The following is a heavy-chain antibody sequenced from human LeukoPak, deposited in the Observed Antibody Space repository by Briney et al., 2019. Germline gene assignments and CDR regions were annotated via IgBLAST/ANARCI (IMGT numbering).Heavy chain of an antibody. V-gene: IGHV3-30*02. D-gene: IGHD2-2*01. CDR1: GFTFSSYG. J-gene: IGHJ5*02. CDR2: IRYDGSNK. CDR3: AEEKDIVVVPAAQPFDP. Sequence: PGGSLRLSCAASGFTFSSYGMHWVRQAPGKGLEWVAFIRYDGSNKYYADSVKGRFTISRDNSKNTLYLQMNSLRAEDTAVYYCAEEKDIVVVPAAQPFDPWGQGTLVTVSS.